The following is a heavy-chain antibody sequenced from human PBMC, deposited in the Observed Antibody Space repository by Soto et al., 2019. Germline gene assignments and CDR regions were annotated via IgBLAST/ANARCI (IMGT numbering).Heavy chain of an antibody. CDR2: IIPIFGTA. CDR1: GGTFSSYA. D-gene: IGHD3-3*01. CDR3: AIGRVNMPDYYGMDV. V-gene: IGHV1-69*12. Sequence: QVQLVQSGAEVKKPGSSVKVSCKASGGTFSSYAISWVRQAPGHGLEWMGGIIPIFGTANYAQKFQGRVTITADESTSTYYMELSSLRSDDKAVYYCAIGRVNMPDYYGMDVWGKGTTVTVSS. J-gene: IGHJ6*04.